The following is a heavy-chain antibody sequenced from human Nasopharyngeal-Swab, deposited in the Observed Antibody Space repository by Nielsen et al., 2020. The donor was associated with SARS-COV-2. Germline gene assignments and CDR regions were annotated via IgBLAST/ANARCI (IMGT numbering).Heavy chain of an antibody. Sequence: GESLKISCAASGFTFSDYAMRWVRLTPGKGLEWVSTITAGGATTYYADSVRGRFTISRDNSKNVLFLQMNSLRAEDTAVYYCAELNMGASDCWGQGTLVTVSS. V-gene: IGHV3-23*01. CDR1: GFTFSDYA. J-gene: IGHJ4*02. CDR3: AELNMGASDC. D-gene: IGHD1-26*01. CDR2: ITAGGATT.